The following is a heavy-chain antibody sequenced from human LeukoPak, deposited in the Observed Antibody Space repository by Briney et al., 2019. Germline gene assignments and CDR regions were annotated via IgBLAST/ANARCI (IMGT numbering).Heavy chain of an antibody. Sequence: GGSLRLSCAASGFTVSSNYMSWVRQAPGKGLEWVSVISGRGGSTNYADSVKGRFTISRDNSKNTVYLQMNSLRAEDTAVYYCAKDRSGYVADAFDIWGQGTMVTVSS. CDR3: AKDRSGYVADAFDI. V-gene: IGHV3-23*01. D-gene: IGHD5-12*01. J-gene: IGHJ3*02. CDR2: ISGRGGST. CDR1: GFTVSSNY.